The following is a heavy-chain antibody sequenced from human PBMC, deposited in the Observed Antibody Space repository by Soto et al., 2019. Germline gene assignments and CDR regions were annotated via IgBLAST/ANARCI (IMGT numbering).Heavy chain of an antibody. CDR1: GFTFDYYW. D-gene: IGHD3-10*01. CDR3: ARGDRGGFDL. CDR2: VHSDGTTT. Sequence: EVPLVESGGGLVQPGESLRLSCAASGFTFDYYWMHWVRQAPGKGLVWVSRVHSDGTTTTYADSVKGRFTISRDNASNTVSLQMSSLRAEDTAIYYCARGDRGGFDLWGHGTVVTVSS. J-gene: IGHJ3*01. V-gene: IGHV3-74*01.